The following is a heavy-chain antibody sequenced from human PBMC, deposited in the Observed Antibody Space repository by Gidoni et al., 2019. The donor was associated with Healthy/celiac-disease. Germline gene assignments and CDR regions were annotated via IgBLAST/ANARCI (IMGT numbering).Heavy chain of an antibody. V-gene: IGHV3-66*01. J-gene: IGHJ4*02. CDR1: GFTVVSNS. CDR2: IYSGGST. Sequence: EVQLVESGGGLVQPGGSLRRSCPASGFTVVSNSISWVRQAPGKGLEWVSVIYSGGSTYYADSVKGRFTISRDNSKNTLFLQMNSLRAEDTAVYFCARDLYYYDSSGYNYYFDYWGQGTLVTVSS. CDR3: ARDLYYYDSSGYNYYFDY. D-gene: IGHD3-22*01.